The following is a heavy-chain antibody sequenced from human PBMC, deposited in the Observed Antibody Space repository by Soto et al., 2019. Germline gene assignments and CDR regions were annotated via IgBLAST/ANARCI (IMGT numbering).Heavy chain of an antibody. D-gene: IGHD5-12*01. V-gene: IGHV4-59*01. CDR1: GGSISSYY. J-gene: IGHJ5*02. CDR3: ASFGEVLGYATANNWFDP. CDR2: IYYSGST. Sequence: SETLSLTCTVSGGSISSYYWSWIRQPPGKGLEWIGYIYYSGSTNYNPSLKSRVTISVDTSKNQFSLKLSSVTAADTAVYYCASFGEVLGYATANNWFDPWGQGTLVTVSS.